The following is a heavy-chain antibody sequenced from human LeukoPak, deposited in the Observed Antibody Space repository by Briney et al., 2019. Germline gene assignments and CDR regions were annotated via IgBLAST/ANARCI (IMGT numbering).Heavy chain of an antibody. Sequence: PGGSLRLSCAASGFTFKDYWMSWVRQAPGKGPEWVANINKEGNEEHFVDSVKGRFTVSRDNAKNSLFPQMNSLRVEDTAVYYCATYKNWVAGDVWGQGTTVSVSS. J-gene: IGHJ6*02. CDR3: ATYKNWVAGDV. CDR2: INKEGNEE. V-gene: IGHV3-7*01. CDR1: GFTFKDYW. D-gene: IGHD7-27*01.